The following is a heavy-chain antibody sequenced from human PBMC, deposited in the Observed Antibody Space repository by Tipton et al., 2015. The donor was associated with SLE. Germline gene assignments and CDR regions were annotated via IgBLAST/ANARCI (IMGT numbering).Heavy chain of an antibody. CDR1: GGSISRYY. D-gene: IGHD6-19*01. CDR2: IYYSSYT. J-gene: IGHJ3*02. Sequence: GLVKPSETLSLTCTVSGGSISRYYWSWIRQPPGRGLEWIGYIYYSSYTNYNPSLKSRVTTSFDRSKNQFSLNLNSVTAADTATYYCARVRGGWANDASDIWGQGTMVTVSS. V-gene: IGHV4-59*01. CDR3: ARVRGGWANDASDI.